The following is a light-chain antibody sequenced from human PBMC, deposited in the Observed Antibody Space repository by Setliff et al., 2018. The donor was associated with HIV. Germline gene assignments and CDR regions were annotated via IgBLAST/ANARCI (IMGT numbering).Light chain of an antibody. CDR1: SSDVGGYNY. CDR2: GVN. V-gene: IGLV2-8*01. CDR3: SSYAGTNNPYV. J-gene: IGLJ1*01. Sequence: QSALAQPPSASGSPGQSVTISCTGTSSDVGGYNYVSWYQHHPGRPPKLLIYGVNQRPSGVPDRFSGSKSGNTASLTVSGLQTVDEADYYCSSYAGTNNPYVFGTGTKVTVL.